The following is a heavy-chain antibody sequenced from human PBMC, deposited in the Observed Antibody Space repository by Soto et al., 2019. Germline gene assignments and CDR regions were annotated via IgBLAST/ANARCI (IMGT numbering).Heavy chain of an antibody. Sequence: ASVKVSCKACGYTFTSYGISWVRQAPGQGLEGMGWISAYNGNTNYAQKLQGRVTMTTDTSTSTAYMELRSLRSDDTAVYYCARVLLGSGSWYVSAYWGQGTLVTVSS. CDR3: ARVLLGSGSWYVSAY. J-gene: IGHJ4*02. V-gene: IGHV1-18*01. CDR2: ISAYNGNT. CDR1: GYTFTSYG. D-gene: IGHD6-13*01.